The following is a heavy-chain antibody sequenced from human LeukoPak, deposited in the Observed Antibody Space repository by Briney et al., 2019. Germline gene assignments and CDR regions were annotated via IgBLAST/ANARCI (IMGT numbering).Heavy chain of an antibody. CDR3: ARARAITGFLLYYFDY. D-gene: IGHD2-8*02. V-gene: IGHV4-31*03. Sequence: SETLSLTCTVSGGSISSGGYYWGWSGPHPGRGRGWIVYIYYSGSTYYNPYLKSRVTISVDTSKNQFSPKLSSVTAADTAVYYCARARAITGFLLYYFDYWGQGTLVTVSS. J-gene: IGHJ4*02. CDR1: GGSISSGGYY. CDR2: IYYSGST.